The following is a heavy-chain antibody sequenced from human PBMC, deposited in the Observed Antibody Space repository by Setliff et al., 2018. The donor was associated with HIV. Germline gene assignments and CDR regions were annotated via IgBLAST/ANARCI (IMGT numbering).Heavy chain of an antibody. Sequence: GESLTISCKGSGYTFTSYWIGWVRQMPGKGLEWMGIIYPGDSDTRYSPSFQGRVTISADKSINTAYLQWSSLQASDPAMYDCARRASRASLDYWGQGTLVTVSS. V-gene: IGHV5-51*01. J-gene: IGHJ4*02. CDR3: ARRASRASLDY. CDR1: GYTFTSYW. CDR2: IYPGDSDT.